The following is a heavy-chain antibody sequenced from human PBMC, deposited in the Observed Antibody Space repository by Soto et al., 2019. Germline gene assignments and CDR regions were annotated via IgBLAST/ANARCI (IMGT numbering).Heavy chain of an antibody. D-gene: IGHD2-2*01. V-gene: IGHV3-7*01. J-gene: IGHJ4*02. CDR3: ARPARECSSPGCAN. CDR1: GLTFRNYW. Sequence: EVQLVESGGGLVQPGGSLRLSCVVSGLTFRNYWMSWVRQAPGKGLEWVANINRDGSETYYVDSVKGRFTISRDNIKNSLYLQMTSLRAEDTAVYYCARPARECSSPGCANWGQGTLVTVSS. CDR2: INRDGSET.